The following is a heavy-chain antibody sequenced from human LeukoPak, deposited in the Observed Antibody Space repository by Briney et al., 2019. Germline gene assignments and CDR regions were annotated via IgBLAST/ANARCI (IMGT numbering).Heavy chain of an antibody. CDR1: RFTFSNFN. Sequence: GGSLRLSCSASRFTFSNFNMHWVRQAPGKGLQFVSGITSDGGSIDYADSVRGRFTISRDNAKNSLYLQMNSLRAEDTALYYCTSGAYWGQGTLVTVSS. J-gene: IGHJ4*02. CDR2: ITSDGGSI. V-gene: IGHV3-64*04. CDR3: TSGAY.